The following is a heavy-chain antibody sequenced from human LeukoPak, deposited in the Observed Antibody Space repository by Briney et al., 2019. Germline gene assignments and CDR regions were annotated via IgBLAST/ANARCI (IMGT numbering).Heavy chain of an antibody. J-gene: IGHJ4*02. D-gene: IGHD3-3*01. V-gene: IGHV3-23*01. Sequence: PGGSLRLSCAASGFTFSSYAMSWVRQAPGKGLEWVSAISGSGGSTYYADSVKGRFTISRDNSKNTLYRQMNSLRAEDTAVYYCAKDRDPTIFGVVIIRVGDYWGQGTLVTVSS. CDR3: AKDRDPTIFGVVIIRVGDY. CDR1: GFTFSSYA. CDR2: ISGSGGST.